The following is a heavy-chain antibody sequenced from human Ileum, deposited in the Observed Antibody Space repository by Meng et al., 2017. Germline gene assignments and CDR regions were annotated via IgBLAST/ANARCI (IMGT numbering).Heavy chain of an antibody. Sequence: GESLKISCVASGFSFSSYWMAWVRQAPGKGLEWVANINKDGSEKNYVDSVKGRFTISRDNAKNSLYLQMNSLRVEDMAVYYCANKADPGYGMGVWGQGTTVTVSS. CDR1: GFSFSSYW. CDR3: ANKADPGYGMGV. CDR2: INKDGSEK. V-gene: IGHV3-7*01. J-gene: IGHJ6*02. D-gene: IGHD6-13*01.